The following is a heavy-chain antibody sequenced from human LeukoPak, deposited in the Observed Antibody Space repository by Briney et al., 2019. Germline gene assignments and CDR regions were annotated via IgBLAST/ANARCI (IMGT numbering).Heavy chain of an antibody. J-gene: IGHJ4*02. Sequence: LQCIARIYSTNYNPSLKSRVTISVDTPKNQFSLKLSTVTAADTAVYYCARGESSGWYYFNYWGQGTLVTVSS. D-gene: IGHD6-13*01. V-gene: IGHV4-4*07. CDR3: ARGESSGWYYFNY. CDR2: IYST.